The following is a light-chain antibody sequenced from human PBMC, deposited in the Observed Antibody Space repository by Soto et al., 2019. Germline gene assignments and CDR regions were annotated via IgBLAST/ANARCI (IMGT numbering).Light chain of an antibody. CDR2: GAS. J-gene: IGKJ4*01. V-gene: IGKV3-20*01. CDR1: QTVSSNY. Sequence: EIVLTQSPGTLSLSLGERVTLSCRASQTVSSNYLAWYQQKPGQAPRLLIYGASSRATGIPDRLSGSGSGTDFTLTISRLEPEDSAVYYCQQYGSSPQLTFGGGTKV. CDR3: QQYGSSPQLT.